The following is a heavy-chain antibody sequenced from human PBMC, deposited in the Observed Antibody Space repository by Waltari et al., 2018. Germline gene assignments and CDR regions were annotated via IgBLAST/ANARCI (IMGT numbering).Heavy chain of an antibody. J-gene: IGHJ3*02. CDR3: ARASGGTAFDI. D-gene: IGHD3-16*01. Sequence: DSVKGRFTISRDNAKNSLYLQMNSLRAEDTAVYYCARASGGTAFDIWGQGTMVTVSS. V-gene: IGHV3-21*01.